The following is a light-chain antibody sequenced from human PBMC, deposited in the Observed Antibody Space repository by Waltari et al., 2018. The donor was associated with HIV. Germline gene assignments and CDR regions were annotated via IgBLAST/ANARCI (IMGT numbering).Light chain of an antibody. CDR1: SSDVGSSNY. J-gene: IGLJ2*01. Sequence: QSALPQPRSLSGSPGQSVTISCPGPSSDVGSSNYVSWYQHHPGKAPNLILYDVSERPSGVPDRFSGSKSGNTASLTISGLQAEDEADYYCCSYAGTYTFVVFGGGTKLTVL. CDR2: DVS. V-gene: IGLV2-11*01. CDR3: CSYAGTYTFVV.